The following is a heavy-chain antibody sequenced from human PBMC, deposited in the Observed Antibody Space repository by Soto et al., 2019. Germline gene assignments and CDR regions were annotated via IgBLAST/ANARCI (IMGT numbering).Heavy chain of an antibody. CDR3: ARDMRTAMATYYHYGMDV. J-gene: IGHJ6*02. V-gene: IGHV1-69*13. CDR1: GGTFSSYA. CDR2: IIPIFGTA. Sequence: SVKVSCKASGGTFSSYAISWVRQAPGQGLEWMGGIIPIFGTANYAQKFQGRVTITADESTSTAYMELSSLGSEDTAVYYCARDMRTAMATYYHYGMDVWGQGTTVTVSS. D-gene: IGHD5-18*01.